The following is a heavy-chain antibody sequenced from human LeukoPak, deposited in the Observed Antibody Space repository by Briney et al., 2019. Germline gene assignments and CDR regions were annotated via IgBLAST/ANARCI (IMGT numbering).Heavy chain of an antibody. D-gene: IGHD2-8*01. V-gene: IGHV3-23*01. CDR2: ISASGGST. CDR3: AKDLRAYCTNGICYERRSLFDY. CDR1: GFTFNNYA. Sequence: PGGSLRLSCAASGFTFNNYAMSWVRQAPGKGLEWVSSISASGGSTNYADSVKGRFTISRDNPKNTLFLLMHSLRAEDTAFYYCAKDLRAYCTNGICYERRSLFDYWGQGTLVTVS. J-gene: IGHJ4*02.